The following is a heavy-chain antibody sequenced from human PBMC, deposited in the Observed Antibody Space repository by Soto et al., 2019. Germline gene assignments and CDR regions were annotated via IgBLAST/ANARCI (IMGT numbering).Heavy chain of an antibody. CDR1: GFPFTSYG. J-gene: IGHJ4*02. CDR2: ISYDGSDK. D-gene: IGHD3-10*01. V-gene: IGHV3-30*03. Sequence: QVQLVESGGGVVQPGRSLRLSCAASGFPFTSYGIHWVREGPDKGLEWVAIISYDGSDKYYADSVKGRFTISRDNSKNTLYLQMNSLRPEDTALYYCVGGQYYFDYRGQGTLFIVSS. CDR3: VGGQYYFDY.